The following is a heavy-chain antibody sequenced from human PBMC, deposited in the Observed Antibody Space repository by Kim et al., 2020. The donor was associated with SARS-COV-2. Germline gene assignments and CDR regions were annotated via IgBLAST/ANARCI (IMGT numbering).Heavy chain of an antibody. CDR3: AKTHQAYYYGMDV. Sequence: ETLSLTCTVSGGSISSSSYYWGWIRQPPGKGLEWIGSIYYSGSTYYNPSLKSRVTISVDTSKNQFSLKLSSVTAADTAVYYCAKTHQAYYYGMDVWGQGTTVTVSS. J-gene: IGHJ6*02. CDR1: GGSISSSSYY. CDR2: IYYSGST. V-gene: IGHV4-39*01.